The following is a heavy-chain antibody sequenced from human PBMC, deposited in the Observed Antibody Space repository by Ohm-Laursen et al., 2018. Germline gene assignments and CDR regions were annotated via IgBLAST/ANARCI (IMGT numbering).Heavy chain of an antibody. CDR1: GFTFSGYF. J-gene: IGHJ3*01. D-gene: IGHD2-2*01. Sequence: GSLRLSCSASGFTFSGYFMSWLRQTPGKGLEWISYIGSSGSPTDYADSVKGRFAISRDNSKNTLYLQMNSLRVEDTAVYYCARPKSRRALDVWGQGTMVTVSS. CDR3: ARPKSRRALDV. V-gene: IGHV3-11*04. CDR2: IGSSGSPT.